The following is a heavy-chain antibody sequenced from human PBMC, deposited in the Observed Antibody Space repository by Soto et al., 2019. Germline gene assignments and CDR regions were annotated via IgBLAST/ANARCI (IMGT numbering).Heavy chain of an antibody. Sequence: PSETLSLTCTVSGGSISSYYWSWIRQPPGKGLEWIGYIYNSGSTNYNPSLMSRVTISVDTSKSQFSLNLNSVTAADTAVYDCARTLSGGFDDWGQGTLVTVSS. J-gene: IGHJ4*02. CDR3: ARTLSGGFDD. CDR1: GGSISSYY. V-gene: IGHV4-59*01. CDR2: IYNSGST.